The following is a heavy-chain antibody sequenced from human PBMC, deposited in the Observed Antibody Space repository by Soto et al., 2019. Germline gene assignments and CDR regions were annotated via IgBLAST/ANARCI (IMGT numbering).Heavy chain of an antibody. V-gene: IGHV3-9*01. CDR2: ISWNSGSI. D-gene: IGHD2-15*01. Sequence: SLRLSCAASGFTFDDYAMHWVRQAPGKGLEWVSGISWNSGSIGYADSVKGRFTISRDNAKNSLYLKMNSLRAEDTALYYCATDRLGYCSGGSCYSDYGMDGCRQGPTVTVAS. CDR1: GFTFDDYA. CDR3: ATDRLGYCSGGSCYSDYGMDG. J-gene: IGHJ6*02.